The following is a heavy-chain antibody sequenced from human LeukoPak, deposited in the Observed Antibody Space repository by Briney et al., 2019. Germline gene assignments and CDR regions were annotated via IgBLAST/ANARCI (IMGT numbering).Heavy chain of an antibody. J-gene: IGHJ5*02. V-gene: IGHV4-34*01. D-gene: IGHD1-1*01. CDR2: INHSGST. CDR3: ARFIQRLFEPYELNWFDP. CDR1: GGSFSGYY. Sequence: PSETLSLTCAVYGGSFSGYYWSWIRQPPGKGLEWIGEINHSGSTNYNPSLKSRVTISVDTSKNQFSLKLSSVTAADTAVYYCARFIQRLFEPYELNWFDPWGQGTLVTVSS.